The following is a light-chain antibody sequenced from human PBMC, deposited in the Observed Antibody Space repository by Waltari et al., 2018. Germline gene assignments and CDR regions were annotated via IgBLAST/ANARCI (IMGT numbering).Light chain of an antibody. CDR3: QQRYSTPQYT. V-gene: IGKV1-39*01. Sequence: DILMTQSPSSLSASVGDRVTITCRASQSISSSLNWYQQKPGKAPQLLIYAASTLQSAVPSRCIGSGSGTEFTLTISSLQPEDSATYYCQQRYSTPQYTFGQGTKLEIK. J-gene: IGKJ2*01. CDR1: QSISSS. CDR2: AAS.